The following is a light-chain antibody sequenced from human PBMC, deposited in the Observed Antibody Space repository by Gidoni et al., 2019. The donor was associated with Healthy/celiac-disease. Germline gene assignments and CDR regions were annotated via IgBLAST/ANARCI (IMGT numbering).Light chain of an antibody. J-gene: IGKJ3*01. CDR2: KAS. V-gene: IGKV1-5*03. CDR1: QRISSW. CDR3: QQYNSYLFT. Sequence: DIQMTQSPSTLSASVGDRVTITCRASQRISSWLAWYQQKPGKAPKLLLYKASSLESGVPSRFSGSGSGTEFTLTISSLQPDDFATYYCQQYNSYLFTFGPGTKVDIK.